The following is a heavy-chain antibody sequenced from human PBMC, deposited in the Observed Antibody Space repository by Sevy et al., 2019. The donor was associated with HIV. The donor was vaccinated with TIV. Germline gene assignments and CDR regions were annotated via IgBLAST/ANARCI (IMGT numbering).Heavy chain of an antibody. Sequence: GGSLRLSCAASGFTFSSYGMHWVRQAPGKGLEWVAFIRYDGSNKYYADSVKGRFTISRDNSKNTLYLQMNSLRAEDTAVYYWAKDRGYGGNSGWREDYYYYGMDVWGQGTTVTVSS. CDR3: AKDRGYGGNSGWREDYYYYGMDV. V-gene: IGHV3-30*02. CDR2: IRYDGSNK. J-gene: IGHJ6*02. CDR1: GFTFSSYG. D-gene: IGHD4-17*01.